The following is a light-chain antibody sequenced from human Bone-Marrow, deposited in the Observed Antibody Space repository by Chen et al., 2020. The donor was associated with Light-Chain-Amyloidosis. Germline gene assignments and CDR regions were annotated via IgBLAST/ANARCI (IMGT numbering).Light chain of an antibody. V-gene: IGLV3-25*03. Sequence: SYELTQPPSVSVSPGQTARITCSGDDLPTKYAYWYQQKPGQAPVLVIRREAERSSGISERFSGSSSGTTATLTISGVQAEDEADYHCQSADSSGTYEVIFGGGTKLTVL. J-gene: IGLJ2*01. CDR3: QSADSSGTYEVI. CDR2: REA. CDR1: DLPTKY.